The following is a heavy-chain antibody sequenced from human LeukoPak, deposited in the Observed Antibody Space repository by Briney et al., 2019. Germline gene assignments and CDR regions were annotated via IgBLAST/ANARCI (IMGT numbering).Heavy chain of an antibody. CDR1: RGSVTSYY. Sequence: SETLSLTCTVSRGSVTSYYWSWIRQPPGKGLEWIGDIYFSGNTKYNPSLQSRVTISLDMSQNQFSLRLRSVTAADTAVYYCARVAYYGSGSGAFDIWGQGTMVTVSS. D-gene: IGHD3-10*01. V-gene: IGHV4-59*02. J-gene: IGHJ3*02. CDR3: ARVAYYGSGSGAFDI. CDR2: IYFSGNT.